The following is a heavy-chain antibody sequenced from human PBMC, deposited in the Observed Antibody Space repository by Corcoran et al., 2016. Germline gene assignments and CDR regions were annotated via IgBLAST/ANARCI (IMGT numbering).Heavy chain of an antibody. CDR3: ARQEGKVYCQH. Sequence: QLHLQESGPGLVKPSETLSLTCTVSAGSISSSSYYWGWIRQPPGKGLERIGCIYYSWSTYYNPSLKSRVTLSVDTSKNQFSLKLSSVTAADTAVYYCARQEGKVYCQHWGQGTLVTVSS. V-gene: IGHV4-39*01. D-gene: IGHD6-13*01. J-gene: IGHJ1*01. CDR1: AGSISSSSYY. CDR2: IYYSWST.